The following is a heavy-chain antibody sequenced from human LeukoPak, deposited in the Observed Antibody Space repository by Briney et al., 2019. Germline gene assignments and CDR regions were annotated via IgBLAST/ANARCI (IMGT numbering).Heavy chain of an antibody. CDR1: GFTFSSYS. D-gene: IGHD6-19*01. V-gene: IGHV3-21*01. CDR2: ISSSSSYI. J-gene: IGHJ4*02. CDR3: ARAFGSGWYYFDY. Sequence: PGGSLRLSCAASGFTFSSYSMNWVRQAPGKGLEWVSSISSSSSYIYYADSVKGRFTISRDTAKNSLYLQMNSLRAEDTAVYYCARAFGSGWYYFDYWGQGTLVTVSS.